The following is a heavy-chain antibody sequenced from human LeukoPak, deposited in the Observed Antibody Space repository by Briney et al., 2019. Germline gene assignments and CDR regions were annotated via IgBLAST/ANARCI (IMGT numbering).Heavy chain of an antibody. CDR2: IYSGGST. Sequence: GGSLRLSCAASGFTVSSDYMSWVRQPPGKGLEWVSVIYSGGSTNYADSVKGRFTISRDNSKNTLHLQMNSLRVEDTAVYYCATWNVYCSGGSCRDYWGQGTLVTVSS. CDR3: ATWNVYCSGGSCRDY. CDR1: GFTVSSDY. D-gene: IGHD2-15*01. V-gene: IGHV3-53*01. J-gene: IGHJ4*02.